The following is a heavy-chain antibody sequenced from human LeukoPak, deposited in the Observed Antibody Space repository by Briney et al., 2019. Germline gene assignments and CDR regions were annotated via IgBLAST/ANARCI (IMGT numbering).Heavy chain of an antibody. V-gene: IGHV1-3*03. CDR2: INAGNGNT. CDR1: GYTFTSYA. J-gene: IGHJ6*03. Sequence: ASVKVSCKASGYTFTSYAMHWVRQAPGQRLEWMGWINAGNGNTKYSQEFQGRVTTTRDTPASTAYMELSSLRSEDMAVYYCARARYYYYYYMDVWGKGTTVTVSS. CDR3: ARARYYYYYYMDV.